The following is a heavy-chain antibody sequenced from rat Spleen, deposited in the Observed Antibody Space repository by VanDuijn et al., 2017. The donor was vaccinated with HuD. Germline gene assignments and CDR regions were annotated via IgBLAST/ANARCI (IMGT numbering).Heavy chain of an antibody. Sequence: EVQLVETGGGLVQPGRSLKLSCVASGFTFSSFWMYWIRQAPGKGLEWVSSINTDGGSTYYSDSVRGRFTSSRKNAEKTVYLQMNSMRSEDTATYYCVKEANYGGLMDVWGQGASVTVSS. J-gene: IGHJ4*01. CDR1: GFTFSSFW. CDR3: VKEANYGGLMDV. D-gene: IGHD1-11*01. V-gene: IGHV5-58*01. CDR2: INTDGGST.